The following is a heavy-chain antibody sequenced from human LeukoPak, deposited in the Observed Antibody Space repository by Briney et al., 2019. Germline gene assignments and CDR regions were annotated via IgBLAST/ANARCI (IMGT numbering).Heavy chain of an antibody. CDR3: ARVLAVTMVREGFDY. CDR1: GGTFSSYA. V-gene: IGHV1-69*05. CDR2: IIPIFGTA. D-gene: IGHD3-10*01. Sequence: ASVKVSCKASGGTFSSYAISWVRQAPGQGLEWMGRIIPIFGTANYAQKFQGRVTITTDTSTSTAYMELRSLRSDDTAVYYCARVLAVTMVREGFDYWGQGTLVTVSS. J-gene: IGHJ4*02.